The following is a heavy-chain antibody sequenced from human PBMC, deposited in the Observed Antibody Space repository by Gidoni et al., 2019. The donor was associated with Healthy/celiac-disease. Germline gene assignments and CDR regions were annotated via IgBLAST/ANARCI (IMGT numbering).Heavy chain of an antibody. CDR3: AHRIGGYSSSWYIFDY. CDR1: GFSLSTSGVG. J-gene: IGHJ4*02. V-gene: IGHV2-5*02. D-gene: IGHD6-13*01. CDR2: IYWDDDK. Sequence: QITLKESGPTLVKPTQTLTLTCTFSGFSLSTSGVGVGWIRQPPGKALEWLALIYWDDDKRYSPSLKSRLTITKDTSKNQVVLTMTNMDPVDTATYYCAHRIGGYSSSWYIFDYWGQGTLVTVSS.